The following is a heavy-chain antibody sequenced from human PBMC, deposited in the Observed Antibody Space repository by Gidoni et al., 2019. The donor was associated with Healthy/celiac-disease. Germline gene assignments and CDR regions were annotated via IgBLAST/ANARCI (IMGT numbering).Heavy chain of an antibody. Sequence: QVQLQQCGAGLLKPSETLSLTSAVYGASFSRYYWRLTRQPRGKGLEWIGAINHSGSTNYNPSLTSRVTISVDTSKNQFSLKLSSVTAADTAVYYCARVFERRGGNSPRLNYYYGMDVWGQGTTVTVSS. D-gene: IGHD2-21*02. J-gene: IGHJ6*02. CDR3: ARVFERRGGNSPRLNYYYGMDV. CDR1: GASFSRYY. V-gene: IGHV4-34*01. CDR2: INHSGST.